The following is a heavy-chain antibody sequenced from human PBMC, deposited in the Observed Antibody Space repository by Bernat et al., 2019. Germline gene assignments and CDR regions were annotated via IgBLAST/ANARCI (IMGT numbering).Heavy chain of an antibody. V-gene: IGHV3-66*01. Sequence: EVQLVESGGGLVQPGGSLRLSCAASGFTVSSDYMSWVRQAPGKGLEWVSVISSGGSTYYADSVKGRFTMSRDNSKNTLHLQMNSLRDEDTAVYYCARDFQVGWGQGTQVTVSS. CDR3: ARDFQVG. CDR1: GFTVSSDY. CDR2: ISSGGST. J-gene: IGHJ4*02.